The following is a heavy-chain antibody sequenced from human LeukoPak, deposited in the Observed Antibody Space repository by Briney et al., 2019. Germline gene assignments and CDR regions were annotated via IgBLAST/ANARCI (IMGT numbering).Heavy chain of an antibody. CDR1: GYSISSGYY. V-gene: IGHV4-61*01. CDR2: IYYSGIT. J-gene: IGHJ3*02. D-gene: IGHD1-26*01. Sequence: PSETLSLTCAVSGYSISSGYYWSWIRQPPGRGLEWIGYIYYSGITDYSPSLKSRVTISIDTTKKHFSLKLSSVTAADTAVYYCARWEASRVAFDIWGQGTLVTVSS. CDR3: ARWEASRVAFDI.